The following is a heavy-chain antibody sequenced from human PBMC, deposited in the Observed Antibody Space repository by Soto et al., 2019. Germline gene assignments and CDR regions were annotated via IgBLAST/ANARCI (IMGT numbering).Heavy chain of an antibody. Sequence: QVQLQESGPGLVKPSGTLSLTSDVFGGSISSNDWWSWVRQPPGKGLEWIGEIYHSGTTNYNPSLKSRVTISIDKSKNQVSLKLTSVTAADTAVYYCARAVPFSLGPWGQGTLVTVSS. CDR2: IYHSGTT. CDR1: GGSISSNDW. CDR3: ARAVPFSLGP. V-gene: IGHV4-4*02. J-gene: IGHJ5*02. D-gene: IGHD3-16*01.